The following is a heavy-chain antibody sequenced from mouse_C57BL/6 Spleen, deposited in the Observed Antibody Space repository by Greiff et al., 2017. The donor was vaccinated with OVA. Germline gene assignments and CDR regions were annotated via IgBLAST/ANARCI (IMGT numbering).Heavy chain of an antibody. CDR3: ARGDYDYGDY. CDR2: ISYDGSN. D-gene: IGHD2-4*01. Sequence: ESGPGLVKPSQSLSLTCSVTGYSITSGYYWNWIRQFPGNKLEWMGYISYDGSNNYNPSLKNRIAITRDTSKNQFFLKLNSVTTEDTATYYCARGDYDYGDYWGQGTTLTVSS. CDR1: GYSITSGYY. J-gene: IGHJ2*01. V-gene: IGHV3-6*01.